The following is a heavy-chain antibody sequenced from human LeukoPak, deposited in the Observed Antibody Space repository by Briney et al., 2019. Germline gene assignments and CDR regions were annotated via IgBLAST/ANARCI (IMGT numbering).Heavy chain of an antibody. CDR1: GASISRSDYF. V-gene: IGHV4-39*01. CDR2: IYYSGST. CDR3: ARSSEYGEPFNY. D-gene: IGHD4-17*01. J-gene: IGHJ4*02. Sequence: SETLSLTCTVAGASISRSDYFWGWIRQPPGKGLEWIGGIYYSGSTYYSPSLKDRVTIAVDTSKNQFSLKLNSVTAADTAVYYCARSSEYGEPFNYWGQGTLVTVSS.